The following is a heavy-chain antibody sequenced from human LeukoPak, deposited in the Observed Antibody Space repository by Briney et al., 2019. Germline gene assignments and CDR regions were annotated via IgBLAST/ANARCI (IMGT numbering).Heavy chain of an antibody. Sequence: ASVKVSCKASGYTFTSYDINWVRQATGQGLEWMGWMNPNSGNTGYAQKFQGRVTITRNTSIGTAYMELCSLRSEDTAVYYCARKNYCYDNMYVWGKATTVTVPS. CDR3: ARKNYCYDNMYV. V-gene: IGHV1-8*03. J-gene: IGHJ6*03. CDR1: GYTFTSYD. CDR2: MNPNSGNT.